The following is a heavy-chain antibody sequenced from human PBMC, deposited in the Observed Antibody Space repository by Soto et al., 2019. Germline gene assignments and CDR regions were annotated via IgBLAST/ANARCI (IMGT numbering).Heavy chain of an antibody. J-gene: IGHJ4*02. CDR3: ARGDYQYSIDY. CDR1: GGTITSGRSC. CDR2: IYHSGST. Sequence: SETLSLTCSVSGGTITSGRSCWNWIRQSPGKGLEWIAYIYHSGSTYYNPSLKSRVTISVDRSENQFSLKLTPVTAADTAVYYCARGDYQYSIDYWGQGTLVTVSS. V-gene: IGHV4-30-2*06. D-gene: IGHD2-2*01.